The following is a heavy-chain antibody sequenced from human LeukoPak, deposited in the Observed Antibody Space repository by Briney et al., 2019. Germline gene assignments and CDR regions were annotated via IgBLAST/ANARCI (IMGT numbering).Heavy chain of an antibody. D-gene: IGHD6-19*01. CDR2: IYYSGST. J-gene: IGHJ6*02. CDR1: GGSISSSSYY. CDR3: ARAGWDRYYGMDV. Sequence: SETLSLTCTVSGGSISSSSYYWGWIRQPPGKGLEWIGSIYYSGSTYYNPSLKSRVTISVDTSKNQFSLKLSSVTAADTAVYYCARAGWDRYYGMDVWGQGTTVAVSS. V-gene: IGHV4-39*07.